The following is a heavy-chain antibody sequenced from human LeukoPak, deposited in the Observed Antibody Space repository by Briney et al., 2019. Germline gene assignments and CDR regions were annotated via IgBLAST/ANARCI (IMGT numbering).Heavy chain of an antibody. Sequence: ASVKVSCKASGYTFTSYGISWVRQAPGQGPERMGWVSDFSVLKVNPHYVQKLQGRVTMTTDTSTSTAYMELRSLRSDDTAVYYCARGPHFDLSSGYTYYFDFWGQGTLVTVSS. V-gene: IGHV1-18*01. CDR3: ARGPHFDLSSGYTYYFDF. CDR2: VSDFSVLKVNP. CDR1: GYTFTSYG. J-gene: IGHJ4*02. D-gene: IGHD3-3*01.